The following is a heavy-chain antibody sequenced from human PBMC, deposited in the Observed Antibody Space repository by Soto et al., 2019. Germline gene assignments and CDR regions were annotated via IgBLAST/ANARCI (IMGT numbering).Heavy chain of an antibody. CDR3: ARAIYYYDSSGPYGMDV. CDR1: GYTFTSYY. CDR2: INPSGGST. D-gene: IGHD3-22*01. V-gene: IGHV1-46*01. J-gene: IGHJ6*02. Sequence: ASVKVSCKASGYTFTSYYMDWVRQAPGQGPEWVGIINPSGGSTSYAQKFQGRVTMTRDTSTSTVYMEMSSLRSEDTAVYYCARAIYYYDSSGPYGMDVWGHGTTVTVSS.